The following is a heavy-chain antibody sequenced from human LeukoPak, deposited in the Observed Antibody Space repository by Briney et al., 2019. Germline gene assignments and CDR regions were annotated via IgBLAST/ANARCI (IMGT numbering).Heavy chain of an antibody. D-gene: IGHD3-16*02. Sequence: ASVKVSCKVSGYTLTELSMHWVRQAPGKGLEWMGGFDPEDGETIYAQKFQGRVTMTEDTSTDTAYMELSSPRSEDTAVYYCATVLYVWGSYRSNWFDPWGQGTLVTVSS. J-gene: IGHJ5*02. CDR1: GYTLTELS. CDR2: FDPEDGET. CDR3: ATVLYVWGSYRSNWFDP. V-gene: IGHV1-24*01.